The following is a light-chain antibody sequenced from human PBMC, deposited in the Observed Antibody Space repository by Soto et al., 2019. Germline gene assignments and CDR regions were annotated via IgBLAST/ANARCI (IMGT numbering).Light chain of an antibody. Sequence: DIQMTQSPSSLSAFVGDRVTITCRASQSISAYLTWFQQKPGKAPKLLIHAASRLETGVPSRFSGGGSVTDFTLTISSLQPEDFATYYCQQNFITPLTFGGGTKVEIK. J-gene: IGKJ4*01. V-gene: IGKV1-39*01. CDR1: QSISAY. CDR3: QQNFITPLT. CDR2: AAS.